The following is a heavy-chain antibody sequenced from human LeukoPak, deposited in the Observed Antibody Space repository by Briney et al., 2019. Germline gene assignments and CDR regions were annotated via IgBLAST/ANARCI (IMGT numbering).Heavy chain of an antibody. CDR1: GYTFTSYH. D-gene: IGHD6-19*01. CDR3: AKSSGWDLDAFDI. Sequence: ASVKVSCKASGYTFTSYHMHWVRQAPGQGLEWMGWMNPKRGNTGYAHKFQGRVTITRNTSITTAYMELSSLRSEDTAVYYCAKSSGWDLDAFDIWGQGTMVTVSS. CDR2: MNPKRGNT. V-gene: IGHV1-8*03. J-gene: IGHJ3*02.